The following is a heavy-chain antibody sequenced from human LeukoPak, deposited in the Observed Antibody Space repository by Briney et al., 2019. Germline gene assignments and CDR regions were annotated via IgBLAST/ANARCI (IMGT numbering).Heavy chain of an antibody. D-gene: IGHD3-3*01. J-gene: IGHJ4*02. CDR3: ARDRLFGVGVDY. Sequence: WGSLRLSCAASGFTLSSYSMNWVRQAPGKGLEWVSGINWNGGSTGYADSVKGRFTISRDNAKNSLYLQMNSLRAEDTALYYCARDRLFGVGVDYWGQGTLVTVSS. CDR2: INWNGGST. CDR1: GFTLSSYS. V-gene: IGHV3-20*04.